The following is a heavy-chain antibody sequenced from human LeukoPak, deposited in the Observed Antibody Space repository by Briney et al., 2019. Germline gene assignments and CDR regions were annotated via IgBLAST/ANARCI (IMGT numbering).Heavy chain of an antibody. V-gene: IGHV3-66*01. CDR3: ARGARGAAGRFDS. D-gene: IGHD6-13*01. CDR1: GFTVSDIY. Sequence: GGSLRLSCAASGFTVSDIYMNWVRQAPGKGLEWVSVIYMGGTTYYAESVKGRFTISRDNLKNTLYLQLNSLRVEDTAVYYCARGARGAAGRFDSWGQGTLITVSS. CDR2: IYMGGTT. J-gene: IGHJ4*02.